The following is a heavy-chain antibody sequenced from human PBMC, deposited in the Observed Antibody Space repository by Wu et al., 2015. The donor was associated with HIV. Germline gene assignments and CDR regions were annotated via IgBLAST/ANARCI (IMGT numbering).Heavy chain of an antibody. CDR3: ARMLKGGGYSYAGDDDAFDI. D-gene: IGHD5-18*01. Sequence: QVQLVQSGAEVKKPGSSVKVSCKASGGTFSSYAISWVRQAPGQGLEWMGRIIPIFGTANYAQKFQGRVTITADESTSTAYMELSSLRSEDTAVYYCARMLKGGGYSYAGDDDAFDIWGQGTSGHRSLQ. J-gene: IGHJ3*02. CDR2: IIPIFGTA. CDR1: GGTFSSYA. V-gene: IGHV1-69*13.